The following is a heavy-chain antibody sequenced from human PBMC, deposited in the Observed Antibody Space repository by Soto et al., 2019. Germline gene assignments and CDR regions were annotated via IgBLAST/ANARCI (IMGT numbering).Heavy chain of an antibody. Sequence: EVQLVESGGGLVQPGRSLRLSCAASGFSFGDYAMQWVRQVPGKGLEWVSSISWSGESIGYADSVKGRFTISRDNGKKSVYLQMNSLRGEDTALYYCAKDVGSSGWYDGFDSWVQGTLVTVS. CDR1: GFSFGDYA. D-gene: IGHD6-19*01. V-gene: IGHV3-9*01. J-gene: IGHJ4*02. CDR2: ISWSGESI. CDR3: AKDVGSSGWYDGFDS.